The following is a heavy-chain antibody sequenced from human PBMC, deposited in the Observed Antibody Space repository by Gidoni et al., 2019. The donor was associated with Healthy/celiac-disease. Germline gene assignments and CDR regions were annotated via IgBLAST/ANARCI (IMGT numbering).Heavy chain of an antibody. CDR2: IKQSGST. D-gene: IGHD2-8*01. CDR3: ARGGCTNGVCYPEKRYNWFDP. J-gene: IGHJ5*02. V-gene: IGHV4-34*01. Sequence: QVQLQQWGAGLTKPSDPLSLTCAVCGGSFSRYYWRWIRQPPGKGRDWIGEIKQSGSTNYNPPLKSRVTISVDTSKNQFSLKLSSLTAADTAVYYCARGGCTNGVCYPEKRYNWFDPWGQGTLVTVSS. CDR1: GGSFSRYY.